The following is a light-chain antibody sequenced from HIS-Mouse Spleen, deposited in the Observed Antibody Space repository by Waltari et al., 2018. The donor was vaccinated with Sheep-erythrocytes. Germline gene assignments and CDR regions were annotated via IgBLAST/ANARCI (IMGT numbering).Light chain of an antibody. CDR1: SSDVGGYNS. CDR2: DVS. V-gene: IGLV2-11*01. Sequence: QSALTQPRSVSGSPGQSVTSSCTGTSSDVGGYNSVSWYQQHPGKAPKLMIYDVSKRPSGVPDRFSGSKSGHTASLTISGLQAEDEADYYCCSYAGSYNHVFATGTKVTVL. CDR3: CSYAGSYNHV. J-gene: IGLJ1*01.